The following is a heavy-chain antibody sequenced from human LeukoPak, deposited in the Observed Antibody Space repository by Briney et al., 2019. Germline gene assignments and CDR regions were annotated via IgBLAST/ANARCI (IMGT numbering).Heavy chain of an antibody. D-gene: IGHD1-26*01. CDR2: ITYDGKVQ. Sequence: PGGSLRLSCSAYGFAFSSNAMLWVRQAPGKGLEWLAVITYDGKVQHYTDSVKGQFTVSRDNSKKTLYLQMISLRPEDTSFYYCAKEERVGATYYLDAWGRGTLVTVSS. CDR3: AKEERVGATYYLDA. CDR1: GFAFSSNA. J-gene: IGHJ4*02. V-gene: IGHV3-30*04.